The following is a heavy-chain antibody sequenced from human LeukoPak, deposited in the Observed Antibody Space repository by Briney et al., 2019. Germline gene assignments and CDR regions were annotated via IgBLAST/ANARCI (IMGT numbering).Heavy chain of an antibody. J-gene: IGHJ6*02. CDR3: ARVGGHYYYYYGMDV. Sequence: GGSLRLSCAASGFTFSSYGMHWVRQAPGKGLEWVAFIRYDGSNKYYADSVKGRFTISRDNSKNTLYLQMNSLRAEDTAVYYCARVGGHYYYYYGMDVWGQGTTVTVSS. D-gene: IGHD3-16*01. CDR2: IRYDGSNK. CDR1: GFTFSSYG. V-gene: IGHV3-30*02.